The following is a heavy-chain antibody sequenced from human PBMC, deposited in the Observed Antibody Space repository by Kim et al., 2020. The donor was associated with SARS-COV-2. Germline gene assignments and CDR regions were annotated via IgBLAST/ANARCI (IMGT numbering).Heavy chain of an antibody. V-gene: IGHV4-39*07. J-gene: IGHJ4*02. Sequence: AETLSLTCTVSGGSIITGSFYWGWIRQSPGEGREWIGSLSSGGSTYYNPSLKSRVSLSRDTSKNKFSLNLIAVTAADTARYYCGAYPADQFVSWGRGIL. D-gene: IGHD2-21*01. CDR3: GAYPADQFVS. CDR1: GGSIITGSFY. CDR2: LSSGGST.